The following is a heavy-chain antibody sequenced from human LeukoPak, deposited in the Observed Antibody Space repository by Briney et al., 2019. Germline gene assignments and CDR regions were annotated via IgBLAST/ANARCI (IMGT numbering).Heavy chain of an antibody. D-gene: IGHD2-2*02. Sequence: PGGSLRLSCAASRFTFSSYAMIWVRQAPGKGLEWVSTLSGSGDRTYYADSVKGRFTISRDNSKNTLYLQMNSLRAEDTAVYYCAKDFFGSFSAGDIVVVPAAIGQAYNWFDPWGQGTLVTVSS. CDR2: LSGSGDRT. J-gene: IGHJ5*02. CDR3: AKDFFGSFSAGDIVVVPAAIGQAYNWFDP. V-gene: IGHV3-23*01. CDR1: RFTFSSYA.